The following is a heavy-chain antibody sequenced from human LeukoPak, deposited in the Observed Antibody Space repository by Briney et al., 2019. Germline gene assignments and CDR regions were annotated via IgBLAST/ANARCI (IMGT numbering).Heavy chain of an antibody. CDR1: GFTFSSYA. J-gene: IGHJ4*02. Sequence: GGSLRLSCAASGFTFSSYAMSWVRQAPGKGLEWVSVVYSGGPTYYADSVKGRFTISRDNSKNTLYLQMNSLRVEDTAVYYCARAAKKYYFDDWGQGTLVTVSS. CDR2: VYSGGPT. CDR3: ARAAKKYYFDD. V-gene: IGHV3-23*03.